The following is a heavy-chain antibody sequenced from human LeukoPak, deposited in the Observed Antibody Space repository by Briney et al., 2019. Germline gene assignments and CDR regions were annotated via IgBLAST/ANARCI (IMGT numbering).Heavy chain of an antibody. Sequence: TGGSLRLSCAAPGFSFSDYYMSWIRQAPGKGLEWVSNISSSSNTINYADSVKGRFTISRDNAKNSLYLQMNSLRAEDTAVYYCARDYYHSSGYYAFDIWGQRTMVTVSS. V-gene: IGHV3-11*04. CDR2: ISSSSNTI. J-gene: IGHJ3*02. CDR3: ARDYYHSSGYYAFDI. D-gene: IGHD3-22*01. CDR1: GFSFSDYY.